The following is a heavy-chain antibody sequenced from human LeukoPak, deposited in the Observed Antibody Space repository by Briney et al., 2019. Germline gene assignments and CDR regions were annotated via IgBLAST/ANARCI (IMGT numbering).Heavy chain of an antibody. D-gene: IGHD1-26*01. V-gene: IGHV3-74*01. CDR1: GFTFSRYW. CDR3: ARGSLGDGSLLIDY. CDR2: INSDGSDI. J-gene: IGHJ4*02. Sequence: PGGSLRLSCAASGFTFSRYWMRWVRQAPGKGLVWVSRINSDGSDISYADSVKGRFTISRDNAKNTVYLQMNSLRAEDTAVYYCARGSLGDGSLLIDYWGQGTLVTVSS.